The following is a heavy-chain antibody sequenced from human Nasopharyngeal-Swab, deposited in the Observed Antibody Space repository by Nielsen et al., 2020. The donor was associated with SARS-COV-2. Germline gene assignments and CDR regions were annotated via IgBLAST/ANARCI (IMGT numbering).Heavy chain of an antibody. CDR2: IKQGGSEQ. V-gene: IGHV3-7*04. J-gene: IGHJ4*02. D-gene: IGHD7-27*01. Sequence: GESLKISCAASGFPFRNYYMTWVRQPPGKGLEWVANIKQGGSEQFYVDSVKGRFTISRDNSKNTLFLQMNSLRADDTAVYYCARENWGKLDYWGQGALVTVSS. CDR1: GFPFRNYY. CDR3: ARENWGKLDY.